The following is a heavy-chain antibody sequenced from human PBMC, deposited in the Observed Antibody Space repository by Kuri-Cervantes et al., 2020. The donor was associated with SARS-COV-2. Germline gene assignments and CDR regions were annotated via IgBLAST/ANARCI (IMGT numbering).Heavy chain of an antibody. CDR3: ARAIHRFLTGDFWYFDL. V-gene: IGHV3-30-3*01. J-gene: IGHJ2*01. CDR2: ISYDGSNK. D-gene: IGHD7-27*01. Sequence: GESLKISCAASGFTFDNFAMHWVRQAPGKGLEWVAVISYDGSNKNYADSVKGRFTVSRDNSKNTLYLQMNSLRVEDTALYYCARAIHRFLTGDFWYFDLWGRGTLVTVSS. CDR1: GFTFDNFA.